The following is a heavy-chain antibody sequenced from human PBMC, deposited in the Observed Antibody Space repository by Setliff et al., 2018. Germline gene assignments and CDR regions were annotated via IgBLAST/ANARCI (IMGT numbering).Heavy chain of an antibody. CDR1: GESFSNNY. Sequence: PSETLSLTCSVYGESFSNNYWSWIRQPPGKGLEWIGESNHSGNTTNHPSLKSRLTMSVDTSKNQFSLKLTSVTAADTAVYYCAKDGPCGGDCSLAGGYLYSWGQRTLVTVSS. D-gene: IGHD2-21*01. CDR2: SNHSGNT. CDR3: AKDGPCGGDCSLAGGYLYS. V-gene: IGHV4-34*01. J-gene: IGHJ4*02.